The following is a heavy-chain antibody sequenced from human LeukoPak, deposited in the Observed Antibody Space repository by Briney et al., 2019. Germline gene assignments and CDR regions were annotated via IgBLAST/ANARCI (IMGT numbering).Heavy chain of an antibody. CDR3: VREGYYDSSGYLGVFDY. CDR2: ISDSGSTK. CDR1: GFTVSSNY. Sequence: PGGSLRLSCAASGFTVSSNYMSWVRQAPGKGLEWVSYISDSGSTKYYADSVKGRFTISRDNAKNSVYLQMKSLRAEDTAVYYCVREGYYDSSGYLGVFDYWGQGTLVTVSS. D-gene: IGHD3-22*01. J-gene: IGHJ4*02. V-gene: IGHV3-11*04.